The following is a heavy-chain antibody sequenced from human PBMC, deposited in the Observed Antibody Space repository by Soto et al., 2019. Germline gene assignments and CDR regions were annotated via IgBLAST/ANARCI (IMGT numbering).Heavy chain of an antibody. CDR2: ISSSSSYI. CDR1: GFTFRSYS. CDR3: ARDDPSWNDAFDI. J-gene: IGHJ3*02. Sequence: RRLSCAASGFTFRSYSMNWVRQASGKGLEWVSSISSSSSYIYYADSVKGRFTISRDNAKNSLYLQMNSLRAEDTAVYYCARDDPSWNDAFDIWGQGTMVTVSS. D-gene: IGHD1-1*01. V-gene: IGHV3-21*01.